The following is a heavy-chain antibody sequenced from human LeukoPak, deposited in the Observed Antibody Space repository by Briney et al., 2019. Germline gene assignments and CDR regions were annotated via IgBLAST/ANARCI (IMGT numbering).Heavy chain of an antibody. CDR2: FDPEDGET. D-gene: IGHD6-19*01. CDR1: GYTLTQLS. V-gene: IGHV1-24*01. Sequence: ASVKVSCKVSGYTLTQLSMHWVRQAPGKGLEWMGGFDPEDGETIYAQKFQGRVTMTEDTSTDTAYMELSSLRSEDTAVYYCATLAVAGRWFDPWGQGTLVTVSS. J-gene: IGHJ5*02. CDR3: ATLAVAGRWFDP.